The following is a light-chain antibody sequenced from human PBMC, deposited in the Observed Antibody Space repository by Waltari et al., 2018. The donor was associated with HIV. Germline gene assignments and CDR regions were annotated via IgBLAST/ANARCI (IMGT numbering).Light chain of an antibody. J-gene: IGLJ3*02. V-gene: IGLV1-51*02. CDR2: ENN. CDR3: GTWDSSQSAWV. Sequence: QSMLTQPPSVSAAPGQRVTLPCSGSGPHIEHTYISWYQQLPGTAPKLLISENNKRPSGIPDRFSGSKSGSSATLGITGLQTGDEANYYCGTWDSSQSAWVFGGGTRLTVL. CDR1: GPHIEHTY.